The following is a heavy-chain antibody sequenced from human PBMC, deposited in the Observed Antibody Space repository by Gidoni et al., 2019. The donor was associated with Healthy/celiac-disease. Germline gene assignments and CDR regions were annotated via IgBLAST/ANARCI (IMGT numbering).Heavy chain of an antibody. J-gene: IGHJ3*02. V-gene: IGHV3-21*01. D-gene: IGHD3-22*01. CDR1: GVTGSSES. CDR2: ISSSSSYI. Sequence: EVQLVESGGGLVKPGGALRLSWAAPGVTGSSESMNWVRQAQGRGLEGVSSISSSSSYIYYADSVKGRFTISRDNAKNSLYLQMNSLRAEDTAVYYCARVWHDSSGYYHDAFDIWGQGTMVTVSS. CDR3: ARVWHDSSGYYHDAFDI.